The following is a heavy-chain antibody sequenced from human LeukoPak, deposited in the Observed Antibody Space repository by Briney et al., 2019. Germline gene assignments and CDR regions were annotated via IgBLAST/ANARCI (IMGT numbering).Heavy chain of an antibody. CDR3: AKDISPGILMVFDP. CDR1: GFTFDDYA. J-gene: IGHJ5*02. CDR2: ISWNSGSI. V-gene: IGHV3-9*01. D-gene: IGHD2-8*01. Sequence: GGSLRLSCAASGFTFDDYAMHWVRQAPGKGLEWVSGISWNSGSIGYADSVKGRFTISRDNAKNSLYLQMNSLRAEDTALYYCAKDISPGILMVFDPWGQGTLVTVSS.